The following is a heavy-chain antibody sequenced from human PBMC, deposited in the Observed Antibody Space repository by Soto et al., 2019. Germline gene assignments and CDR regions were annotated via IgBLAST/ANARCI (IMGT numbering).Heavy chain of an antibody. D-gene: IGHD1-7*01. CDR2: INAGNGNT. V-gene: IGHV1-3*01. Sequence: ASVKVSCKASGYTFTGYAMHWVRQAPGQRLEWMGWINAGNGNTKYSQKFQGRVTITRDTSASTAYMELSSLRSEDTAMYYCARRITGTPPADGGSWGQGTLVTVSS. J-gene: IGHJ5*02. CDR3: ARRITGTPPADGGS. CDR1: GYTFTGYA.